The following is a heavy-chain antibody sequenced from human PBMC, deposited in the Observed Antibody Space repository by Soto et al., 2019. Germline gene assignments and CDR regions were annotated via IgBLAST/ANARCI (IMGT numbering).Heavy chain of an antibody. J-gene: IGHJ5*02. CDR1: GGTFSSYA. V-gene: IGHV1-69*13. Sequence: GASVKVSCKASGGTFSSYAISWVRQAPGQGLEWMGGIIPILGTANYAQKFQGRVTITADESTSTAYMELSSLRSEDTAVYYCARHCGGDCYSNWFDPWGQGTLVTVSS. CDR2: IIPILGTA. D-gene: IGHD2-21*02. CDR3: ARHCGGDCYSNWFDP.